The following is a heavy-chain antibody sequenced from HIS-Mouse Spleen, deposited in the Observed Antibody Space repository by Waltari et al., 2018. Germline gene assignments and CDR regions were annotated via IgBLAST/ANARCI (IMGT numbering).Heavy chain of an antibody. D-gene: IGHD7-27*01. J-gene: IGHJ6*02. CDR1: GYTLTGSY. V-gene: IGHV1-2*02. CDR3: ARVTGDYYYYYGMDV. Sequence: QVQLVQSGAEVKKPGASVKVSCKASGYTLTGSYMHGVRQAPGQGLEWMGWINPNSGGTNYAQKFQGRVTMTRDTSISTAYMELSRLRSDDTAVYYCARVTGDYYYYYGMDVWGQGTTVTVSS. CDR2: INPNSGGT.